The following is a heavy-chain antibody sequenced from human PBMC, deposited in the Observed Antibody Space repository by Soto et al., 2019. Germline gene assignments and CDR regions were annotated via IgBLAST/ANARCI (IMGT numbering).Heavy chain of an antibody. V-gene: IGHV3-66*01. J-gene: IGHJ3*02. D-gene: IGHD5-12*01. CDR2: IYSGGST. CDR1: RIIVSTNH. CDR3: ARYGYNSEYAFDI. Sequence: EVQLVESGGGLVQPGGSLRLSCAPSRIIVSTNHMSWVRQAPGKGLEWVSVIYSGGSTNYADSVKGRFTISRDNSKNTLCLQMNSLRAEDTAVYYCARYGYNSEYAFDIWGQGTMVTVSS.